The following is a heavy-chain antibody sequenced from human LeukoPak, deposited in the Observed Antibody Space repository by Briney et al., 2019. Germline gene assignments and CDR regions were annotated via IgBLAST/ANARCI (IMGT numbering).Heavy chain of an antibody. V-gene: IGHV3-74*01. Sequence: GGSLRLSCAASGFTFSSYWMHWVRQAPGKGLVWVSHINTDGSSTSYADSVKGRFTISRDNAKNTLYLQMNSLRAEDTAVYYCAREVSSSWYTAGGGPFDYWGQGTLVTVSS. CDR1: GFTFSSYW. CDR2: INTDGSST. D-gene: IGHD6-13*01. CDR3: AREVSSSWYTAGGGPFDY. J-gene: IGHJ4*02.